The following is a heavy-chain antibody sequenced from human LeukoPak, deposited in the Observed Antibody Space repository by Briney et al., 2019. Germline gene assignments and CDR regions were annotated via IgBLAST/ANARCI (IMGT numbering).Heavy chain of an antibody. CDR3: ARVGYSYGSYYFDY. CDR1: GYTFTSYD. D-gene: IGHD5-18*01. Sequence: ASVKVSCKASGYTFTSYDINWVRQATGQGLEWMGWMNPNSGNTGYAQKFQGRVTITRNTSISTAYMELSSLGSEDTAVYYCARVGYSYGSYYFDYWGQGTLVTVSS. CDR2: MNPNSGNT. V-gene: IGHV1-8*03. J-gene: IGHJ4*02.